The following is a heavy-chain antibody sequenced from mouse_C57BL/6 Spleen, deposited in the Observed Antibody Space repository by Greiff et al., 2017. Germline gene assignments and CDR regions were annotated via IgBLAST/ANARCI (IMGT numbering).Heavy chain of an antibody. CDR3: ALLLRDY. V-gene: IGHV1-55*01. J-gene: IGHJ2*01. D-gene: IGHD1-1*01. CDR2: IYPGSGST. CDR1: GYTFTSYW. Sequence: QVQLQQPGAELVKPGASVKMSCKASGYTFTSYWITWVKQRPGQGLEWIGDIYPGSGSTNYNEKFQSKDTLTVAPSSTPAYMQHSSLTSEDAAVYYCALLLRDYWGQGTTLTVSS.